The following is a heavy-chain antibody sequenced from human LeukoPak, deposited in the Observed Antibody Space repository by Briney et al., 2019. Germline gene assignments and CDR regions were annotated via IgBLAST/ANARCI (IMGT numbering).Heavy chain of an antibody. CDR1: GFTFRNYP. CDR2: ISGIGDNT. V-gene: IGHV3-23*01. Sequence: GGSLRLSCAASGFTFRNYPMMWIRQAPGKGLEWVSGISGIGDNTKYADSVKGRFTISRDNSKNTLYLQLNSLKVEDTTVYFCGCVHLIWGQGTRVTVSS. J-gene: IGHJ1*01. D-gene: IGHD2-8*01. CDR3: GCVHLI.